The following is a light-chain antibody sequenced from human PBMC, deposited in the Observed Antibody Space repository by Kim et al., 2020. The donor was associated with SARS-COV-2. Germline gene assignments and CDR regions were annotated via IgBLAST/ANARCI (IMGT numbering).Light chain of an antibody. Sequence: DIQMTQSPSTLSASVGDRVTITCRASQSISSWFAWYQQKPGKAPKLLIHKASSLESGVPSRFSGSGSGTEFTLTISSLQPDDFATYYCQQYNSYSYTFGQGTKLEI. V-gene: IGKV1-5*03. CDR2: KAS. J-gene: IGKJ2*01. CDR1: QSISSW. CDR3: QQYNSYSYT.